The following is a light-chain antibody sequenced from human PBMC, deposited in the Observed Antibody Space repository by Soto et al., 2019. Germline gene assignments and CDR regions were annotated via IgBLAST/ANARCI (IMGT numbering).Light chain of an antibody. CDR3: ISYTTGSTYV. Sequence: QSVLTQPASVSGSPGQSITISCSGTSDDVGGYNLVSWYQHHPGKAPQLLIYEVTNRPSGVSHRFSGSKSVNTASLTVSGLQAEDEADYYCISYTTGSTYVFVTGTKLTVL. J-gene: IGLJ1*01. V-gene: IGLV2-14*01. CDR2: EVT. CDR1: SDDVGGYNL.